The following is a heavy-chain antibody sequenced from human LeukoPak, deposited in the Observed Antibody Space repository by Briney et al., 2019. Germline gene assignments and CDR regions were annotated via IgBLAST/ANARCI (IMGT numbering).Heavy chain of an antibody. V-gene: IGHV3-30*02. J-gene: IGHJ3*02. CDR3: ASNHAYYFDI. CDR2: IRYDGINK. CDR1: GFTFNSYG. Sequence: GGSLRLSCAASGFTFNSYGIHWVRQAPGKGLEWVTFIRYDGINKYYSDSAKGRFTISRDNSKNTLFLQMNSLRAEDTAVYYCASNHAYYFDIWGQGTMVTVSS. D-gene: IGHD1-26*01.